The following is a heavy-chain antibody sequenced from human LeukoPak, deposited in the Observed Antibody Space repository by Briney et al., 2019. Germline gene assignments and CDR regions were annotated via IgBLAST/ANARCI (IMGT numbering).Heavy chain of an antibody. CDR2: IYYSGST. V-gene: IGHV4-31*03. CDR1: GGSISSGGYY. J-gene: IGHJ5*02. Sequence: SETLSLTCTVSGGSISSGGYYWSWIRQHPGKGLEWIGYIYYSGSTYYNPSLKSRVTISVDTSKNQFSLKLSSVTAADTAVYYCARSFWSGGNWFDPWGQGTLVTVSS. D-gene: IGHD3-3*01. CDR3: ARSFWSGGNWFDP.